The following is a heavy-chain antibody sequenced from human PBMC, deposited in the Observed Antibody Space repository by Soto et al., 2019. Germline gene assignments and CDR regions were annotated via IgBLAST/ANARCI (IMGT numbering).Heavy chain of an antibody. Sequence: SETLSLTCAVSGGSISSSNWWSWVRQPPGKGLEWIGEIYHSGSTNYNPSLKSRVTISVDKSKNQFSLKLSSVTAADTAVYYCAGEYYYDSSGYRYFDYWGQGTLVTVSS. CDR3: AGEYYYDSSGYRYFDY. V-gene: IGHV4-4*02. D-gene: IGHD3-22*01. CDR1: GGSISSSNW. CDR2: IYHSGST. J-gene: IGHJ4*02.